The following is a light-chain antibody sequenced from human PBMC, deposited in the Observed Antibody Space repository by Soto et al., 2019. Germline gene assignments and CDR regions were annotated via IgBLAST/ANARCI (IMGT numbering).Light chain of an antibody. J-gene: IGLJ3*02. CDR2: EVT. V-gene: IGLV2-8*01. CDR3: SSYAASNNFYFV. CDR1: ISYVGGYNY. Sequence: QSALTQPPSASGSPGQSVTISCTGTISYVGGYNYVSWYQQYPGRAPKLMIYEVTKRPSGVPDRFSGSKSGNTASLTVSGLQAEDEADYYCSSYAASNNFYFVFGGGTKLTVL.